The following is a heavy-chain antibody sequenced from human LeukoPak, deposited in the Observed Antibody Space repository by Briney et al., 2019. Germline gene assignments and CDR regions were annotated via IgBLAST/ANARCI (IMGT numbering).Heavy chain of an antibody. Sequence: GGSLRLSCAVSGFTFSNYAISWVRQAPGKGLEWVSSISGSGDTTYYADSVKGRFTISRDNSKNTLYLQMNSLRAEDTAVYYCAPASSGALPNCFDPWGQGTLVTVSS. J-gene: IGHJ5*02. CDR3: APASSGALPNCFDP. D-gene: IGHD3-22*01. CDR1: GFTFSNYA. V-gene: IGHV3-23*01. CDR2: ISGSGDTT.